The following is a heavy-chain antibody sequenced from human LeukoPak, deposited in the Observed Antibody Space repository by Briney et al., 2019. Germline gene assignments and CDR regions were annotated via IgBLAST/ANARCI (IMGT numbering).Heavy chain of an antibody. V-gene: IGHV3-11*01. CDR3: ARARTRYSGSYGGAFDI. CDR1: GFTFSDYY. D-gene: IGHD1-26*01. Sequence: GGSLRLSCAASGFTFSDYYMTWIRQAPGEGLEWVSYISSSGSTIYYADSVKGRFTISRDNAKNSLYLQMNSLRADDTAVYYCARARTRYSGSYGGAFDIWGQGTMVTVSS. J-gene: IGHJ3*02. CDR2: ISSSGSTI.